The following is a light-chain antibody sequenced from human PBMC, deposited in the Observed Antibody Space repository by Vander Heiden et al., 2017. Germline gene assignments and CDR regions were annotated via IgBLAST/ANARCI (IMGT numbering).Light chain of an antibody. V-gene: IGKV3-15*01. CDR1: HSVGSN. CDR3: QQYNNWPWT. Sequence: EVVMTQSPATLSVSPGDSATLSCRASHSVGSNLLWYQRKPGQAPRLLISSASTRVTGIPARFSGSGSGTEFTLTISILQSEDFAVYYCQQYNNWPWTFGQGTKVEIK. CDR2: SAS. J-gene: IGKJ1*01.